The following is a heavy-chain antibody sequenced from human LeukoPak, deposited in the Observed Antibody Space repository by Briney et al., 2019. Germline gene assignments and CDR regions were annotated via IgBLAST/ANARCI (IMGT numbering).Heavy chain of an antibody. Sequence: PGESLKISCKGSGYSFTTYWIVWVRQMPGKGLEWMGIIYPGDSDTRYSPSFQGQVTISVDKSISTAFLQWSSLKASDTAVYYCARGGSGWFHNYYYWGQGTLVTVSS. J-gene: IGHJ4*02. V-gene: IGHV5-51*01. CDR2: IYPGDSDT. CDR3: ARGGSGWFHNYYY. D-gene: IGHD6-19*01. CDR1: GYSFTTYW.